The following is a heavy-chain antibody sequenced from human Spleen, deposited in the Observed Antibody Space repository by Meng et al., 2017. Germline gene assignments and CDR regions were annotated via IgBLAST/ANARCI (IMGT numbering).Heavy chain of an antibody. CDR2: LSGNSGTT. Sequence: GESLKISCAASGFIFSTYAMSWVRQAPGKGLEWVSSLSGNSGTTQYADSVKGRFTISRDNSKNTLYLQMDSLRDEDTAVYYCAKLTLVVPATGLAFDFWGQGTVVTVSS. CDR3: AKLTLVVPATGLAFDF. CDR1: GFIFSTYA. J-gene: IGHJ3*01. V-gene: IGHV3-23*01. D-gene: IGHD2-15*01.